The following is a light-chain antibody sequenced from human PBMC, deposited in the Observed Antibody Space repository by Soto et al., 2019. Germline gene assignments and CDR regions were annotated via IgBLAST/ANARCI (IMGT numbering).Light chain of an antibody. J-gene: IGLJ1*01. CDR3: CSYGGSRPYV. V-gene: IGLV2-14*01. Sequence: QCALTQPASVSGSPGESITISCTGTGSDVGDYDYVSWYQHHPGKAPKLMIYEVSNRPSGVSNRFSGSKSGNTASLTISGLQAEDEADYYCCSYGGSRPYVFGTGTKVTVL. CDR2: EVS. CDR1: GSDVGDYDY.